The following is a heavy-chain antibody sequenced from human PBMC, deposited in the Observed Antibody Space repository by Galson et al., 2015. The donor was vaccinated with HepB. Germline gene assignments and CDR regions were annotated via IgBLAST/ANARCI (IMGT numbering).Heavy chain of an antibody. Sequence: QSGAEVKKPGESLRISCKGSGYSFTSYWISWVRQMPGKGLEWMGRIDPSDSYTNYSPSFQGHVTISADKSISTAYLQWSSLKASDTAMYYCARHIVRYCSSTSCDGSYNWFDPWGQGTLVTVSS. CDR2: IDPSDSYT. V-gene: IGHV5-10-1*01. D-gene: IGHD2-2*01. CDR1: GYSFTSYW. CDR3: ARHIVRYCSSTSCDGSYNWFDP. J-gene: IGHJ5*02.